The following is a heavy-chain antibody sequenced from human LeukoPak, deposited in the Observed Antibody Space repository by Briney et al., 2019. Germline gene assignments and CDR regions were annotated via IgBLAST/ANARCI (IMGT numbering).Heavy chain of an antibody. CDR2: IYYSGST. J-gene: IGHJ4*02. Sequence: SETLSLTCTVSGGSISSGSYYWSWIRQPAGKGLEWIGYIYYSGSTNYNPSLKSRVTISVDTSKNQFSLKLSSVTAADTAVYYCAREGQKGLDYWGQGTLVTVSS. V-gene: IGHV4-61*10. CDR1: GGSISSGSYY. CDR3: AREGQKGLDY.